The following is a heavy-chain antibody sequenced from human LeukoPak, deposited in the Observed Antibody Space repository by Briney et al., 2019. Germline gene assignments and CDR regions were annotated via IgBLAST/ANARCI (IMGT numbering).Heavy chain of an antibody. CDR3: AELGITMIGGV. J-gene: IGHJ6*03. V-gene: IGHV3-48*03. CDR2: ISSSGSNI. CDR1: GFTFSSYE. Sequence: GGSLRLSCAASGFTFSSYEMNWVRQAPGKGLVWGSYISSSGSNIYYADSVKGRFTISRDNAKNSLYLQMNSLRAEDTAVYYCAELGITMIGGVWGKGTTVTISS. D-gene: IGHD3-10*02.